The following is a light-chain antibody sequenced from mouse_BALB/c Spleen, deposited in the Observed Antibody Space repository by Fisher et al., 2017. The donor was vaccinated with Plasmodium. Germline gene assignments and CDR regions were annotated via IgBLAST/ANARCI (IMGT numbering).Light chain of an antibody. CDR2: YTS. Sequence: DIVLTQSPVTLSVTPGDSVSLSCRASQSISHNLHWYQQKSHESPRLLNNYTSQSISGITSRFSGSVSETDFTFIINSVETEDFGMYFCQQSNSWPLTFGAGTKLELK. CDR3: QQSNSWPLT. CDR1: QSISHN. J-gene: IGKJ5*01. V-gene: IGKV5-43*01.